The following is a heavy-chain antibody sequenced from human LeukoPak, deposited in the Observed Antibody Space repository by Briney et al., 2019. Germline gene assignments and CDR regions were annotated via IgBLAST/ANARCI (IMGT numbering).Heavy chain of an antibody. J-gene: IGHJ3*02. CDR2: MYYSGST. Sequence: SETLSLTCTVSGGSIAGFYWSWFRQSPGKGLEWIGYMYYSGSTYYNPSLKSRVSLSVDTSKNQFSLKLSSVTAADTAVYYCARAGYDILTGYCGAFDIWGQGTMLIVSS. D-gene: IGHD3-9*01. CDR3: ARAGYDILTGYCGAFDI. CDR1: GGSIAGFY. V-gene: IGHV4-59*12.